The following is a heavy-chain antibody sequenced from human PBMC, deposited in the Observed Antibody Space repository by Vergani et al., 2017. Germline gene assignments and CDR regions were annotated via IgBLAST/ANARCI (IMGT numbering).Heavy chain of an antibody. CDR3: ARLSEDIVVVPAALVFDY. D-gene: IGHD2-2*01. CDR1: GGSISSGSYY. CDR2: IYTSGST. J-gene: IGHJ4*02. Sequence: QVQLQESGPGLVKPSQTLSLTCTVSGGSISSGSYYWSWIRQPAGKGLEWIGRIYTSGSTNYNPSLKSRVTMSVDTSKNQFSLKLSSVTAADTAVYYCARLSEDIVVVPAALVFDYWGQGTLVTVSS. V-gene: IGHV4-61*02.